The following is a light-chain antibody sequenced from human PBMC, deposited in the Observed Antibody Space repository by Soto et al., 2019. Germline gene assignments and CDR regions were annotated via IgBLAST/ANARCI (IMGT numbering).Light chain of an antibody. J-gene: IGKJ1*01. V-gene: IGKV3-20*01. Sequence: EIVLTQSPGTLSFSXGERATLYCRDSQRVSNTYLVWYQHKPXQAPRRRIYGVSSRDTGITERFSGSGCGTDFTITISRLAPEDLAVYDCQQYGSSGTFGQGTKVDIK. CDR3: QQYGSSGT. CDR1: QRVSNTY. CDR2: GVS.